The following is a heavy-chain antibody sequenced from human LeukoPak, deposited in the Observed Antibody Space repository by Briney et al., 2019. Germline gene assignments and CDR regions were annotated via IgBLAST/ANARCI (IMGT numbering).Heavy chain of an antibody. CDR1: GFTASSNY. D-gene: IGHD2-15*01. CDR2: IYTGGST. Sequence: GGSLRLSCAVSGFTASSNYMSWVRQAPGKGLEWVSVIYTGGSTYYADSVKGRFTISRDNSKNTLYLQMNSLRAEDTAVYYCARDRGWGYSDYWGQGTLVTDSS. V-gene: IGHV3-53*01. J-gene: IGHJ4*02. CDR3: ARDRGWGYSDY.